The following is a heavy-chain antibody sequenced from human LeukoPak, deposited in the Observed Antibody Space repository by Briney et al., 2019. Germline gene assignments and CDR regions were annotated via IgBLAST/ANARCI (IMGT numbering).Heavy chain of an antibody. Sequence: PGGSLRLSCAASGFTFSDFYMSWIRQAPGKGLEWVSYISSSGSTIYYADSVKGRFTISRDDAKNSLYLQMNSLRAEDTAVHYCARVRSSLWFGKGGYYYMDVWGKGTTVTISS. CDR2: ISSSGSTI. J-gene: IGHJ6*03. CDR3: ARVRSSLWFGKGGYYYMDV. CDR1: GFTFSDFY. V-gene: IGHV3-11*04. D-gene: IGHD3-10*01.